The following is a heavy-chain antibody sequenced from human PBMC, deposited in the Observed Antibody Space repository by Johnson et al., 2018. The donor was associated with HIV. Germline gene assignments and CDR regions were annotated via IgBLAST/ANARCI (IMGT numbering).Heavy chain of an antibody. D-gene: IGHD2/OR15-2a*01. CDR1: GFTFSSYG. CDR2: ISYDGSNK. CDR3: ARDNNLSSAFDI. V-gene: IGHV3-30*19. J-gene: IGHJ3*02. Sequence: QEQLVESGGGVVQPGGSLRLSCAASGFTFSSYGMHWVRQAPGKGLEWVAVISYDGSNKYYADSVKGRFTISRDNAKNTLYLQMNSLRAEDTALYYCARDNNLSSAFDIWGQGTMVTVSS.